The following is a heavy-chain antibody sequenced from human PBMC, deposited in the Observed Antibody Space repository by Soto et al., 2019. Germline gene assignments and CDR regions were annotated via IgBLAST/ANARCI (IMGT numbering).Heavy chain of an antibody. CDR2: ISSDGRST. J-gene: IGHJ4*02. V-gene: IGHV3-74*01. CDR3: SSVGPSFDY. D-gene: IGHD3-10*01. Sequence: TGGSLRLSCVASGFTFSSSWMYWVRQGPGKGLVWVSRISSDGRSTSYADSVKGRFTISRDNAKNTLYLQMNSLRAEDTAVYYCSSVGPSFDYWGQGPRGTVSS. CDR1: GFTFSSSW.